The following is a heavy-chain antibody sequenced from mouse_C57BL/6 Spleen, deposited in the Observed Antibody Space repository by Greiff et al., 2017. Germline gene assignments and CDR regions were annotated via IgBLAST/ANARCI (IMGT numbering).Heavy chain of an antibody. CDR2: ISSGGSYT. V-gene: IGHV5-6*01. J-gene: IGHJ2*01. CDR1: GFTFSSYG. Sequence: EVNVVESGGDLVKPGGSLKLSCAASGFTFSSYGMSWVRQTPDKRLEWVATISSGGSYTYYPDSVKGRFTISRDNAKNTLYLQMSSLKSEDTAMYYCARQDTTVVALFDYWGQGTTLTVSS. D-gene: IGHD1-1*01. CDR3: ARQDTTVVALFDY.